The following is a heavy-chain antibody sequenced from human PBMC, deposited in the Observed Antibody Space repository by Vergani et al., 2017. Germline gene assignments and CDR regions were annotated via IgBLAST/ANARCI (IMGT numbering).Heavy chain of an antibody. Sequence: EVQLVESGGGLVQPGGSLRLSCAASGFTFSSYWMHWVRQAPGKGLVWVSRINSDGSSTSYADSVKGRFTISRDNAKNTLYLQMNSLRAEDTAVYYCARVWGRGSIVAADETSLCGQGTLVTVSS. J-gene: IGHJ4*02. D-gene: IGHD6-13*01. CDR1: GFTFSSYW. CDR3: ARVWGRGSIVAADETSL. CDR2: INSDGSST. V-gene: IGHV3-74*01.